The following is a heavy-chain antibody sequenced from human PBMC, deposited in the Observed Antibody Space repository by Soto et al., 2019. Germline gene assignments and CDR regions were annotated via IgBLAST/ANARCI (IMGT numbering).Heavy chain of an antibody. CDR1: GGSISSYY. D-gene: IGHD5-18*01. CDR2: IYYSGST. V-gene: IGHV4-59*01. CDR3: ASYVDTAMVRDHYFDY. J-gene: IGHJ4*02. Sequence: SETLSLTCTVSGGSISSYYWSWIRQPPGKGLEWIGYIYYSGSTNYNPSLKSRVTISVDTSKNQFSLKLSSVTAADTAVYYCASYVDTAMVRDHYFDYWGQGTLVTVSS.